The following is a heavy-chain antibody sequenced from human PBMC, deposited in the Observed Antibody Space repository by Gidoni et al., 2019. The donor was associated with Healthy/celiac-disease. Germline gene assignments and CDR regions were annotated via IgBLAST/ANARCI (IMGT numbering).Heavy chain of an antibody. CDR1: GFTFSSYG. CDR2: ISYDGSNK. V-gene: IGHV3-30*18. D-gene: IGHD2-15*01. J-gene: IGHJ6*02. Sequence: QVQLVESGGGVVQPGRSLRLYCSASGFTFSSYGMDWVRQAPGTGLGWVAVISYDGSNKYYADSVKGRFTISRDNSKNTLYLQMNSLRAEDTAVYYCAKGAMVAATLDYYYGMDVWGQGTTVTVSS. CDR3: AKGAMVAATLDYYYGMDV.